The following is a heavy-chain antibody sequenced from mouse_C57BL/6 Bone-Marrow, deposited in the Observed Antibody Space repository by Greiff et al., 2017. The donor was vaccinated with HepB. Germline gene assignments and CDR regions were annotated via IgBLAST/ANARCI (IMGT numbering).Heavy chain of an antibody. V-gene: IGHV5-15*01. Sequence: DVHLVESGGGLVQPGGSLKLSCAASGFTFSDYGMAWVRQAPRKGPEWVAFISNLAYSIYYADTVTGRFTISRENAKNTLYLEMSSLRSEDTAMYYCARHGDYGYDEGFDYWGQGTTLTVSS. CDR2: ISNLAYSI. D-gene: IGHD2-2*01. J-gene: IGHJ2*01. CDR3: ARHGDYGYDEGFDY. CDR1: GFTFSDYG.